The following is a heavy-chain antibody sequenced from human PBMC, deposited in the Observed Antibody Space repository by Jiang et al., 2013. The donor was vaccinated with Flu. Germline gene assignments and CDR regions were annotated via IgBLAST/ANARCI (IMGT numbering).Heavy chain of an antibody. CDR1: TFSDYY. CDR3: ARQVKGGSGSYYFSGYFDY. CDR2: ISSSSSYT. J-gene: IGHJ4*02. V-gene: IGHV3-11*06. D-gene: IGHD3-10*01. Sequence: TFSDYYMSWIRQAPGKGLEWVSYISSSSSYTNYADSVKGRFTISRDNAKNSLYLQMNSLRAEDTAVYYCARQVKGGSGSYYFSGYFDYWGQGTLVTVSS.